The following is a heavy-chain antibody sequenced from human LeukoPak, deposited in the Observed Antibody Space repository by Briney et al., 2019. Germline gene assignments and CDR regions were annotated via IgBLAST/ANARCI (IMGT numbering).Heavy chain of an antibody. Sequence: PGGSLRLSCAASGFTFSNYGMHWVRQAPGMGLEWVAIISYDGSNKYYADSVKGRFTISRANSKNTRCLQMNSLRAEDTAVFHCTREGGGDSYEGLDYWGQGTLVTVSS. CDR2: ISYDGSNK. V-gene: IGHV3-30*03. D-gene: IGHD3-16*01. CDR1: GFTFSNYG. J-gene: IGHJ4*02. CDR3: TREGGGDSYEGLDY.